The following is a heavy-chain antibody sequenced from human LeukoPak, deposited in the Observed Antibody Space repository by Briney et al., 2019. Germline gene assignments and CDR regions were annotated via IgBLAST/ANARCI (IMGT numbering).Heavy chain of an antibody. CDR1: GGSISSYY. V-gene: IGHV4-4*07. D-gene: IGHD5-12*01. CDR2: IYASGST. CDR3: ARDQGGYLSWFAP. Sequence: SETLSLTCTVSGGSISSYYWNWIRQPAGKGLEWIWRIYASGSTHYNPSLKSRVTMSVDTSKKQFSLNLSSVTAADTAVYYCARDQGGYLSWFAPWGQGTLVTVSS. J-gene: IGHJ5*02.